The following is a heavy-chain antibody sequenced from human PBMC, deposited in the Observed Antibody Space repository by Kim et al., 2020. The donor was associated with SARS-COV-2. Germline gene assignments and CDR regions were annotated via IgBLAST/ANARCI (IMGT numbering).Heavy chain of an antibody. V-gene: IGHV4-39*01. CDR1: GGSISSSSYY. J-gene: IGHJ4*02. D-gene: IGHD3-10*01. CDR3: ARLWFGSLDY. Sequence: SETLSLTCTVSGGSISSSSYYWGWIRQPPGKGLEWIGSIYYSGSTYYNPSLKSRVTISVDTSKNQFSLKLSSVTAADTAVYYCARLWFGSLDYWGQGTLVTVSS. CDR2: IYYSGST.